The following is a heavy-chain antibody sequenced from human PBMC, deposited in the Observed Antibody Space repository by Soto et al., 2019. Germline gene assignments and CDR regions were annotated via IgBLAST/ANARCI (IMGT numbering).Heavy chain of an antibody. J-gene: IGHJ4*02. D-gene: IGHD6-6*01. CDR1: GFTFRTYY. Sequence: PGGSLRLFCAASGFTFRTYYMIWVRQAPGKGLEWVSSISAGSTNIYYAPSVKGRFTISRDNAKNSLYLQINSLRAEDTAVYYCARQYPSSSRHFDHWGQGTLVTVSS. V-gene: IGHV3-21*01. CDR2: ISAGSTNI. CDR3: ARQYPSSSRHFDH.